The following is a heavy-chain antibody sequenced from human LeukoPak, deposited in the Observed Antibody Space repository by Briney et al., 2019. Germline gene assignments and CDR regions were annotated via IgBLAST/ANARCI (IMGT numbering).Heavy chain of an antibody. CDR1: GFTFSSYE. V-gene: IGHV3-53*01. CDR3: ARAPPTVTKHGMDV. CDR2: IYSGENT. Sequence: GGSLRLSCAASGFTFSSYEMNWVRQAPGEGLEWVSVIYSGENTYYADSVKGRFTISRDNSKNTLYLQMNSLRAEDTAVYYCARAPPTVTKHGMDVWGQGTTVTVS. J-gene: IGHJ6*02. D-gene: IGHD4-17*01.